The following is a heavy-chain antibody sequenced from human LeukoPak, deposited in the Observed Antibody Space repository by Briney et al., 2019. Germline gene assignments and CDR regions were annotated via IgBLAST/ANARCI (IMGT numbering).Heavy chain of an antibody. V-gene: IGHV1-18*01. J-gene: IGHJ4*02. CDR2: ISTYNGNT. CDR3: ASARAGYFDWLLNY. D-gene: IGHD3-9*01. Sequence: ASVKVSCKASGYTFTSYGISWVRPAPGQGLEWMGWISTYNGNTNYAQKLQGRVTMTTDTSTSTAYMELRSLRSDDTAVYYCASARAGYFDWLLNYWGQGTLVTVSS. CDR1: GYTFTSYG.